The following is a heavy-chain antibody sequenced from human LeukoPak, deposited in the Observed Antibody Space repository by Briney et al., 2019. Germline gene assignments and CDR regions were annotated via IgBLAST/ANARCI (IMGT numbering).Heavy chain of an antibody. CDR1: GGSISSYY. D-gene: IGHD6-13*01. CDR3: ARTAAAGLDYYYYGMDV. V-gene: IGHV4-59*01. J-gene: IGHJ6*02. CDR2: IYYSGST. Sequence: SETLSLTCTGSGGSISSYYWSWIRQPPGKGLEWIGYIYYSGSTNYNPSLKSRVTISVDTSKNQFSLKLSSVTAADTAVYYCARTAAAGLDYYYYGMDVWGQGTTVTVSS.